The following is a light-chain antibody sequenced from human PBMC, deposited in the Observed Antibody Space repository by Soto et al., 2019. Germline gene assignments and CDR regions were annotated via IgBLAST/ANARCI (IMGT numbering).Light chain of an antibody. Sequence: EIVMTQSPATLSVSPGERATLSCRASQSVSSNLAWYQQKPGQAPRLLIYGASTRATGIPASFSGSGSGTEFTLNISSLQSEDFAVYYCQQYNNWPPWTFGQGTKVEIK. CDR3: QQYNNWPPWT. CDR2: GAS. CDR1: QSVSSN. J-gene: IGKJ1*01. V-gene: IGKV3-15*01.